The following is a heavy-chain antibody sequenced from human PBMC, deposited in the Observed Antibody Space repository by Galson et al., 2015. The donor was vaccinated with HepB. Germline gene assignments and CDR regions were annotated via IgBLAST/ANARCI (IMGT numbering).Heavy chain of an antibody. V-gene: IGHV3-30*04. CDR3: ARDCSGGSCLDY. CDR1: GFTFSSYA. Sequence: SLRLSCAASGFTFSSYAMHWVRQAPGKGLEWVAVISYDGSNKYYADSVKGRFTISRDNSKNTLYLQMNSLRAEDTAVYYCARDCSGGSCLDYWGQGTLVTVSS. CDR2: ISYDGSNK. J-gene: IGHJ4*02. D-gene: IGHD2-15*01.